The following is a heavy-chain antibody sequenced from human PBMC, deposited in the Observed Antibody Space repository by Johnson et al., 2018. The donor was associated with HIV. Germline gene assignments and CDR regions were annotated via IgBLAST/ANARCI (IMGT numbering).Heavy chain of an antibody. Sequence: VQLVESGGGVVQPGTSLRLSCAASGFTFSSFAMHWVRQAPGKGLEWMAFISYDGSNKYFTDSVRGRFTISRDNSKNTLFLQMNSLRAEDTAVYYCVRRFYDSSAFDIWGQGTMVTFSS. CDR3: VRRFYDSSAFDI. D-gene: IGHD3-22*01. V-gene: IGHV3-30-3*01. J-gene: IGHJ3*02. CDR2: ISYDGSNK. CDR1: GFTFSSFA.